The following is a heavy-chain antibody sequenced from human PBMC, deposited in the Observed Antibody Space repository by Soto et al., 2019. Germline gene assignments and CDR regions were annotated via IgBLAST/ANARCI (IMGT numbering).Heavy chain of an antibody. CDR3: ASSGIQLWLHIDY. Sequence: SVKVSCKASGGTFSSYAISWVRQAPGQGLEWMGGIIPIFGTANYAQKFQGRVTVTADESTSTAYMELSSLRSEDTAVYYCASSGIQLWLHIDYWGQGTLVTVSS. CDR1: GGTFSSYA. V-gene: IGHV1-69*13. D-gene: IGHD5-18*01. CDR2: IIPIFGTA. J-gene: IGHJ4*02.